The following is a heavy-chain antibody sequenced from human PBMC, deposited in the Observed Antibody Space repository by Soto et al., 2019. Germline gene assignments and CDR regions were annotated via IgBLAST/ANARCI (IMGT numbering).Heavy chain of an antibody. J-gene: IGHJ4*02. D-gene: IGHD3-16*01. V-gene: IGHV3-7*01. Sequence: VGSLRLSCADSGFTFTDYCMSWVRQTPDKGLEWVANVEPDGTGRYYVDSVKGRFTISRDNAKNSVYLQMNSLRAEDTAVYYCVRDGPGGFLDYWGLGTLVTVSS. CDR3: VRDGPGGFLDY. CDR2: VEPDGTGR. CDR1: GFTFTDYC.